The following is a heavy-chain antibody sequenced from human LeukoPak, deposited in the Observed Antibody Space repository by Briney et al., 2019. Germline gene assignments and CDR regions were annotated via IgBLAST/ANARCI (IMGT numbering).Heavy chain of an antibody. Sequence: SEILSLTCTVFGGSISTYYWSWIRQSPGKGLEWIGRVYYSGSTDYNPSLKSRVTISVDTSKNQFSLKLSSVTAADTAVYYCARFRSGSFDYWGQGTLVTVSS. D-gene: IGHD3-3*01. V-gene: IGHV4-59*12. CDR3: ARFRSGSFDY. CDR1: GGSISTYY. J-gene: IGHJ4*02. CDR2: VYYSGST.